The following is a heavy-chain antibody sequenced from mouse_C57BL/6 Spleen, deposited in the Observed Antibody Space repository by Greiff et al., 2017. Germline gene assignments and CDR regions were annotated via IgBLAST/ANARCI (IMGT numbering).Heavy chain of an antibody. CDR2: IDPEDGET. CDR3: ATGYGSSYEYYAMDY. V-gene: IGHV14-2*01. D-gene: IGHD1-1*01. CDR1: GFNIKDYY. Sequence: VQLQQSGAELVKPGASVKLSCTASGFNIKDYYMHWVKQRTEQGLEWIGRIDPEDGETKYAPKFQGKATITADTSSNTAYLQLSSLTSEDTAVYYCATGYGSSYEYYAMDYWGQGTSVTVSS. J-gene: IGHJ4*01.